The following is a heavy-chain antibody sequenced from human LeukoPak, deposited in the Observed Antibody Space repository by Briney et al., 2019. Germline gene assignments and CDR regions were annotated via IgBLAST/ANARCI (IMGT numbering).Heavy chain of an antibody. V-gene: IGHV1-2*02. CDR1: ESIFTNLL. CDR3: AREGVDFDS. Sequence: AASVKVSCKASESIFTNLLIHWVRQAPGQGLEWLGWLVAKNGGTHYAQNFQGRVTMTRDTSIRTAYMELSGLRSDDTAVYHCAREGVDFDSWGQGTMVTVSS. J-gene: IGHJ3*01. CDR2: LVAKNGGT.